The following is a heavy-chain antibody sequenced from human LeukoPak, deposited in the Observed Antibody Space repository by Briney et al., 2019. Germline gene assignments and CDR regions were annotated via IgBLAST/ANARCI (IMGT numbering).Heavy chain of an antibody. CDR2: IYTSGST. CDR3: ARDSELMVYAMYYYYYMDV. J-gene: IGHJ6*03. Sequence: SETLSLTCTVSGGSISSGSYYWSWIRQPAGKGLEWIGRIYTSGSTNYNPSLKSRVTISVDTSKNQFSLKLSSVTAADTAVYYCARDSELMVYAMYYYYYMDVWGKGTTVTVSS. V-gene: IGHV4-61*02. CDR1: GGSISSGSYY. D-gene: IGHD2-8*01.